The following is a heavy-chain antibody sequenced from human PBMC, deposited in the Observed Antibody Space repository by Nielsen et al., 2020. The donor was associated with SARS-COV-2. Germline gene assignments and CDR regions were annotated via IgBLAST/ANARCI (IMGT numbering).Heavy chain of an antibody. V-gene: IGHV3-30*04. CDR3: AKSSGWYASMFDY. CDR2: ISYDGSNK. CDR1: GFTFSSYA. Sequence: GGSLRLSCAASGFTFSSYAMHWVRQAPGKGLEWVAVISYDGSNKYYADSVKGRFTISRDNSKNTLYLQMTSLRAEDTAVYYCAKSSGWYASMFDYWGQGTLVTVSS. D-gene: IGHD6-19*01. J-gene: IGHJ4*02.